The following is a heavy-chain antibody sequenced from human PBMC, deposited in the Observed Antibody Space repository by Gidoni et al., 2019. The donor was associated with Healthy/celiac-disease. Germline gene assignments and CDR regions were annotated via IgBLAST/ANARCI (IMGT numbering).Heavy chain of an antibody. CDR2: IWYAGSNK. J-gene: IGHJ3*02. CDR3: ARDGGEDSSGWYEDDAFDI. Sequence: QVQTVESGGGVVQPGRSLRLSWAASGFNFGSYGLQWGRQAPGKGLEGVAVIWYAGSNKYYADSVKGRFTISRDNSKNTLYLQMNSLRAEDTAVYYCARDGGEDSSGWYEDDAFDIWGQGTMVTVSS. V-gene: IGHV3-33*01. CDR1: GFNFGSYG. D-gene: IGHD6-19*01.